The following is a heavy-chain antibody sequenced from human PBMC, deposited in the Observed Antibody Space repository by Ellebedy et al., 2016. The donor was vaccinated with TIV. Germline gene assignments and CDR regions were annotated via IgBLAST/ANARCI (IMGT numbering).Heavy chain of an antibody. CDR3: AKDLESDFDY. J-gene: IGHJ4*02. CDR1: GFTFSSYA. Sequence: GGSLRLXCAASGFTFSSYAMSWVRQAPGKGLEWVSAISGSGGSTYYTDSVKGRFSISRDNSKNTLYLQMNSLRAEDTAVYYCAKDLESDFDYWGQGTLVTVSS. CDR2: ISGSGGST. V-gene: IGHV3-23*01.